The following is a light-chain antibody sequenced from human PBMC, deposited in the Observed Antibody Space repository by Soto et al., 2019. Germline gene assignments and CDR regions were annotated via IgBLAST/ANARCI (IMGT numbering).Light chain of an antibody. Sequence: IQMTQSPPTLSASIGDTVTITCRASQSISSWLAWYQQKPGKAPKLLIYDASSLESGVPSRFSGSGSGTEFTLTISSLQPDDFATYYCQQYNSYSPWTFGQGTKVDIK. J-gene: IGKJ1*01. CDR1: QSISSW. CDR3: QQYNSYSPWT. CDR2: DAS. V-gene: IGKV1-5*01.